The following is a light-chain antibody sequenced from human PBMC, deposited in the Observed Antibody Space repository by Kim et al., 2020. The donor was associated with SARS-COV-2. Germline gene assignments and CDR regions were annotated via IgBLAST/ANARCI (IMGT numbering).Light chain of an antibody. J-gene: IGLJ2*01. CDR3: SSYTNRNIEV. Sequence: QSITISCTGTSSDIGGYNYVAWYQQRPGKVPKLLIFGVINRPSGVPYRFSGSKSGNTASLTISGLLAEDEGDYFCSSYTNRNIEVFGGGTKVTVL. CDR1: SSDIGGYNY. V-gene: IGLV2-14*03. CDR2: GVI.